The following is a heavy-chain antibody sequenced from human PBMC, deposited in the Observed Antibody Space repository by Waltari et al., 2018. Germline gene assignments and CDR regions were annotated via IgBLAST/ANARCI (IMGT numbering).Heavy chain of an antibody. J-gene: IGHJ4*02. V-gene: IGHV4-38-2*01. CDR1: GYSISSGYY. CDR3: ATGGYYYDSSGCFDY. D-gene: IGHD3-22*01. CDR2: IYHSGST. Sequence: QVQLQESGPGLVKPSETLSLTCAVSGYSISSGYYWGWIRQPPGKGLAWIGSIYHSGSTDYNPSLKSRVTISGDTSKNQFSLKLSSVTAADTAVYYCATGGYYYDSSGCFDYWGQGTLVTVSS.